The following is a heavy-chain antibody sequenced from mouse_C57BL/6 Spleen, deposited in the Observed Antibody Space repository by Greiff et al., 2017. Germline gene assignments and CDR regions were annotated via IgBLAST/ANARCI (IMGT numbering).Heavy chain of an antibody. CDR3: AKNFEGFSMVTSPYAMDY. V-gene: IGHV2-5*01. CDR1: GFSLTSYG. D-gene: IGHD2-2*01. Sequence: QVQLQQSGPGLVQPSQSLSITCTVSGFSLTSYGVHWVRQSPGKGLEWLGVIWRGGSTDYNAAFMSRLSITKDNSKSQVFFKMNSLQADDTAIYYCAKNFEGFSMVTSPYAMDYWGQGTSVTVSS. CDR2: IWRGGST. J-gene: IGHJ4*01.